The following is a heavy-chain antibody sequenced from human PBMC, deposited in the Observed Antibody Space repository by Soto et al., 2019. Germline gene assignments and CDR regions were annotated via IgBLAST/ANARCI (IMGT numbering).Heavy chain of an antibody. CDR3: ASTQRGYSGYADAFDI. J-gene: IGHJ3*02. D-gene: IGHD5-12*01. CDR2: IIPIFGTA. V-gene: IGHV1-69*13. CDR1: GGTFSSYA. Sequence: ASVKVSCKASGGTFSSYAISWVRQAPGQGLEWMGGIIPIFGTANYAQKFQGRVTITADESTSTAYMELSSMRSEDTAVYYCASTQRGYSGYADAFDIWGQGTMVTVSS.